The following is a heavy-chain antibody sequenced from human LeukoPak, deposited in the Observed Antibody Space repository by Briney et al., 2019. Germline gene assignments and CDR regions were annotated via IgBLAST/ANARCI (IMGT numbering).Heavy chain of an antibody. CDR1: GYTFTGYY. Sequence: VASVKVSCKASGYTFTGYYMHWVRQAPGQGLEWMGWINPNSGGTNYAQKFQGRVTMTRDTSISTAYMELSRLRSDDTAVYYCARVSRGYSSSWYGAFDIWGQGTMVTVSS. CDR3: ARVSRGYSSSWYGAFDI. D-gene: IGHD6-13*01. CDR2: INPNSGGT. V-gene: IGHV1-2*02. J-gene: IGHJ3*02.